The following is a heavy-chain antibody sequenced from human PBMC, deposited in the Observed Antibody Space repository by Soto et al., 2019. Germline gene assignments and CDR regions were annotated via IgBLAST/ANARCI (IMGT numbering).Heavy chain of an antibody. Sequence: PGGSLRLSCAASGFTFSSYAMSWVRQAPGKGLEWVSDISGSGGTTYYADSVKGRFTVSRDNSKNTLYLQMNSLRAEDTAVYYWAKEGEHSGGWAKIDRWGEGTLVTVSS. D-gene: IGHD6-19*01. CDR3: AKEGEHSGGWAKIDR. CDR2: ISGSGGTT. V-gene: IGHV3-23*01. CDR1: GFTFSSYA. J-gene: IGHJ4*02.